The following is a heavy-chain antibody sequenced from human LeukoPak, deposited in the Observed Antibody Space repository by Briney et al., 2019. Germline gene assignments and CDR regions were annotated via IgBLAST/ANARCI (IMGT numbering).Heavy chain of an antibody. CDR2: IYPGDSDN. Sequence: GASLQISCKGSGSIFTSYWIGWVRPLPGKGLEWMGIIYPGDSDNRYSPSFQGQVTISADKSISTAYPQWSSLKASDTAMYYCARGGGYFDWYNFDYWGQGTLVTVSS. V-gene: IGHV5-51*01. CDR3: ARGGGYFDWYNFDY. D-gene: IGHD3-9*01. CDR1: GSIFTSYW. J-gene: IGHJ4*02.